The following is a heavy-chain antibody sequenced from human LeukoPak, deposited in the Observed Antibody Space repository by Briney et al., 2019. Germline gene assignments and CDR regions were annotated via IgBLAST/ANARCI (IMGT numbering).Heavy chain of an antibody. Sequence: VASVTVSCTASGYTFSSYAMHWVRQAPGQRLEWMGWINAGNGNTKYSQKFQGRVTFTRDTSASTSYMELSSLRSEDTAVYYCARAPEFTYGYQFPFDYWGQGTLVTVSS. D-gene: IGHD5-24*01. J-gene: IGHJ4*02. CDR1: GYTFSSYA. CDR2: INAGNGNT. V-gene: IGHV1-3*01. CDR3: ARAPEFTYGYQFPFDY.